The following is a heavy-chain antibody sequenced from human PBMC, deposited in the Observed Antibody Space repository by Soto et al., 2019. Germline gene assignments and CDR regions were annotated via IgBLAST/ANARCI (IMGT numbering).Heavy chain of an antibody. J-gene: IGHJ4*02. V-gene: IGHV4-38-2*01. D-gene: IGHD3-3*01. Sequence: SETLSLTCAVSGYSINSGYYWVWIRQSPGKGLDGFGSVFHTATTYSTPSLKTRLTISVDTSKNQFSLDLNAVTAADTAVYYCLRAFGALHAFCSGSDYRGPAIPGTVSP. CDR1: GYSINSGYY. CDR2: VFHTATT. CDR3: LRAFGALHAFCSGSDY.